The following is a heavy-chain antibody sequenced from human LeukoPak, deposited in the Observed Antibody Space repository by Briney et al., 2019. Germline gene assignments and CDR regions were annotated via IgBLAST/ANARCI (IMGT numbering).Heavy chain of an antibody. Sequence: GGSLRLSCAASGFTFRNYWMHWVRQAPGKGLVRVSRINSDGSSTIYADSVKGRFTISRDNAKNTLYLEMNSLRAEDTAVYYCARECGAAAGTKDFQHWGQGTLFTVSS. CDR3: ARECGAAAGTKDFQH. J-gene: IGHJ1*01. CDR1: GFTFRNYW. CDR2: INSDGSST. D-gene: IGHD6-13*01. V-gene: IGHV3-74*01.